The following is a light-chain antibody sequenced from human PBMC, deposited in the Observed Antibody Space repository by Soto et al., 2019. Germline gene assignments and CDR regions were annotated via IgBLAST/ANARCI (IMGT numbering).Light chain of an antibody. CDR3: QQRSNWPIT. V-gene: IGKV3-11*01. CDR1: RGIDTY. J-gene: IGKJ5*01. CDR2: DAS. Sequence: EIVLTQSPATLSLSPGERATLSCRASRGIDTYLAWYQQKRGQAPRLLIYDASNRTTGIPARFSGGGSGTDFTLSISSLETDDFAVYYCQQRSNWPITFGQGTRLEIK.